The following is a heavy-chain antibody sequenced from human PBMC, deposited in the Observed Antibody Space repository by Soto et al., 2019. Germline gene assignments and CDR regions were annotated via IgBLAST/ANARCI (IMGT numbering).Heavy chain of an antibody. CDR2: IYHGGST. V-gene: IGHV4-4*02. CDR3: ARLSFSYGVDV. J-gene: IGHJ6*02. Sequence: SETLSLTCAVSGGSISSANCWTWVRQPPGKGLEWIGEIYHGGSTSYNPSLKSRVTLSLDKFKNHYSLNLTSVTAADTAAYYCARLSFSYGVDVWGQGTTVTVSS. CDR1: GGSISSANC.